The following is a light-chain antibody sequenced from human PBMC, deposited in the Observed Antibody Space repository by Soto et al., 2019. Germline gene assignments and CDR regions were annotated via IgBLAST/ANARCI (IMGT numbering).Light chain of an antibody. J-gene: IGLJ2*01. V-gene: IGLV1-44*01. CDR2: SNN. Sequence: QPVLTQPPSASGTPGQRVTISCSGSSSNIGSNKVNWYQQLPGTAPKLLIHSNNQRPAGVPDRFSGSESGTSASLAISGLQPDDEANYYCGSYTSNSTLTFGGGTQLTVL. CDR1: SSNIGSNK. CDR3: GSYTSNSTLT.